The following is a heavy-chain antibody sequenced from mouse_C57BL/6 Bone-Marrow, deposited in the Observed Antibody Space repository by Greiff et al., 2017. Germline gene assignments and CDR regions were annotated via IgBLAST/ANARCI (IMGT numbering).Heavy chain of an antibody. CDR2: MYPGSGNT. D-gene: IGHD1-1*01. Sequence: QVQLQQSGPELVKPGASVKISCKASGYSFTSYYIHWVKQRPGQGREWIGWMYPGSGNTKYNEKLQGKVTLAADTSSSTAYMQLSSLTSEDSAVYYSASRYYGSSYDYYAMDYWCQGTSDTVSS. CDR1: GYSFTSYY. V-gene: IGHV1-66*01. J-gene: IGHJ4*01. CDR3: ASRYYGSSYDYYAMDY.